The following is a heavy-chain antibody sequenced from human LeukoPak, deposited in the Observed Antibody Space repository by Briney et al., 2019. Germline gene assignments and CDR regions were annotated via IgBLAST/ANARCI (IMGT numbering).Heavy chain of an antibody. CDR3: ARLAAAGQYYYYGMDV. Sequence: GGSLRLSCAASGFTFSSYSMNWVRQAPGKGLEWVSSISSSSSYIYYADSVKGRFTISRDNAKNSLYLQMNSLRAEDTAVHYCARLAAAGQYYYYGMDVWGQGTTVTVSS. CDR1: GFTFSSYS. V-gene: IGHV3-21*01. CDR2: ISSSSSYI. J-gene: IGHJ6*02. D-gene: IGHD6-13*01.